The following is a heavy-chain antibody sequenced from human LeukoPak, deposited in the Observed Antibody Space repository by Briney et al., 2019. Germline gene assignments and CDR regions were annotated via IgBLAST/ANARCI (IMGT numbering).Heavy chain of an antibody. D-gene: IGHD3-10*01. CDR2: ISYDGSNK. CDR3: AKTNMVRGVTGYYFDC. J-gene: IGHJ4*02. V-gene: IGHV3-30*18. CDR1: GFTFSSYG. Sequence: HSGGSLRLSCAASGFTFSSYGMHWVRQAPGKGLEWVAVISYDGSNKYYADSVKGRFTISRDNSKNTLYLQMNSLRAEDTAVYYCAKTNMVRGVTGYYFDCWGQGTLVTVSS.